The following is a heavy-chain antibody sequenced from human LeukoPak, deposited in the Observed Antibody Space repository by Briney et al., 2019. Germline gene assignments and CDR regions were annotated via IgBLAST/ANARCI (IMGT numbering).Heavy chain of an antibody. CDR2: FNSDGSST. D-gene: IGHD3-3*01. J-gene: IGHJ4*02. CDR1: GFTFSTYW. Sequence: TGGSLRLSCAASGFTFSTYWTHWVRQAPGKGLVWVSGFNSDGSSTHCADSVKGRFTISRDNAKNTLYLQMNSLRAEDTAVYYCARGRYYLDSWGQGTLVTVSA. V-gene: IGHV3-74*01. CDR3: ARGRYYLDS.